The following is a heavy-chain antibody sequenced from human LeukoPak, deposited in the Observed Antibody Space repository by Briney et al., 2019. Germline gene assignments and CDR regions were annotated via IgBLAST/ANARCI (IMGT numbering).Heavy chain of an antibody. J-gene: IGHJ4*02. CDR2: ISGSSSST. CDR1: GFTFSSYA. Sequence: GGSLRLSCAASGFTFSSYAMSCVRQAPGKGLEWVSAISGSSSSTYYAGPVKGRFTVFRDNSKNTVYLQMNSLRADDTAEYYCAKDMGEDGSYFLDYWGQGTLVTVSS. D-gene: IGHD1-26*01. CDR3: AKDMGEDGSYFLDY. V-gene: IGHV3-23*01.